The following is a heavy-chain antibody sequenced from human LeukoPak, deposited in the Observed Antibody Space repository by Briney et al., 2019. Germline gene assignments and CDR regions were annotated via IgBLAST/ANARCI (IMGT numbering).Heavy chain of an antibody. Sequence: GGSLRLSCAASGFTFSSYSMNWVRQAPGKGLEWVSYISSSSSTIYYADSVKGRFTISRDNAKNSLYLQMNSLRAEDTAVYYCAREGSTSCTGWFDPWGQGTLVTVSS. D-gene: IGHD1-26*01. V-gene: IGHV3-48*04. CDR1: GFTFSSYS. CDR2: ISSSSSTI. J-gene: IGHJ5*02. CDR3: AREGSTSCTGWFDP.